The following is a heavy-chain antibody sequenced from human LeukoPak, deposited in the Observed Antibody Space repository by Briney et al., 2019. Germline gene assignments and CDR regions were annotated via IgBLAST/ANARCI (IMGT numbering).Heavy chain of an antibody. D-gene: IGHD3-22*01. CDR1: GGSISSYY. CDR2: IYYSGST. J-gene: IGHJ6*02. CDR3: AGNDSSGYFGYYYGMDV. Sequence: SETLSLTCTVSGGSISSYYWSWIRQPPGKGLEWIGYIYYSGSTNYNPSLKSRVTISVDTSKNQFSLKLSSVTAADTAVYYCAGNDSSGYFGYYYGMDVWGQGTTVTVSS. V-gene: IGHV4-59*08.